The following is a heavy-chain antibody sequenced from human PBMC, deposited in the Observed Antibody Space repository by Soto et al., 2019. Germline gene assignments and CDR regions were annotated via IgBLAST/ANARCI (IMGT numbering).Heavy chain of an antibody. CDR1: GGSISSGPFY. CDR3: ARLFLGRVGHYYYGMYV. V-gene: IGHV4-31*03. CDR2: IYYNGNT. J-gene: IGHJ6*02. Sequence: SETLSLTCTASGGSISSGPFYWSWIRHHPGKGLEWIGNIYYNGNTYYNPSLKSRVTISVDTSKNQFSLNLNSVTAADTAVYFCARLFLGRVGHYYYGMYVWGQGSTVPVSS. D-gene: IGHD3-10*02.